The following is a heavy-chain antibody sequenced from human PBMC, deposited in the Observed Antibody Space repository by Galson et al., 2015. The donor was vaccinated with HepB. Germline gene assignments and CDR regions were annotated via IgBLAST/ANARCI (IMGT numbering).Heavy chain of an antibody. CDR2: ISVSGAST. Sequence: SLRLSCAASGFTFSRLGMTWVRQAPGKGLECVSAISVSGASTDYAESVKGRFIISRDNSKNMLYLQMNDLRVEDTAVYYCAKGTTDIHNLGQGTLVTVSS. CDR1: GFTFSRLG. D-gene: IGHD3-9*01. J-gene: IGHJ4*02. CDR3: AKGTTDIHN. V-gene: IGHV3-23*01.